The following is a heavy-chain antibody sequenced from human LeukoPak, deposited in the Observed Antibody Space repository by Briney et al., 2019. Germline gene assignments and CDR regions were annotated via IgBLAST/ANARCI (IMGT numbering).Heavy chain of an antibody. CDR1: GYTVTSYG. CDR2: ISAYNGNT. J-gene: IGHJ4*02. V-gene: IGHV1-18*04. Sequence: ASVKVSCKASGYTVTSYGISWVRQAPGQRLEWMGWISAYNGNTNYAQKLQGRVTMTTDTSTSTAYMELRSLRSDDTAVCYCARAGDIVIVPAATQFDYWGQGTLVTVSS. CDR3: ARAGDIVIVPAATQFDY. D-gene: IGHD2-2*01.